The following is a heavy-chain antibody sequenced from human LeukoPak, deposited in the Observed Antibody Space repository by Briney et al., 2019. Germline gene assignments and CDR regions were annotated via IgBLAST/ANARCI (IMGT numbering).Heavy chain of an antibody. V-gene: IGHV3-7*01. CDR3: ARDRGGWYDWFDP. CDR2: IKEDGSDK. J-gene: IGHJ5*02. D-gene: IGHD6-19*01. Sequence: GGSLRLSCAASGFTFRNYWMSWVRQAPGKGLEWVAFIKEDGSDKHYVDSVKGRFTISRDNAQNSLYLQMNTLRAEDTAVYYCARDRGGWYDWFDPWGQGTLVTVSS. CDR1: GFTFRNYW.